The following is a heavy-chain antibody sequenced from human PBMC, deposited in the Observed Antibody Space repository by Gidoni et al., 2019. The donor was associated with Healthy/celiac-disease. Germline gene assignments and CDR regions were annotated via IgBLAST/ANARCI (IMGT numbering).Heavy chain of an antibody. CDR2: IRSKAYGGTT. V-gene: IGHV3-49*03. J-gene: IGHJ4*02. D-gene: IGHD6-13*01. Sequence: EVQLVESGGGLVQPGRSLRLSCTASGFTFGDYAVSWFRQAPGKGLEWVGFIRSKAYGGTTEYAASVKGRSTISRDDSKSIAYLQMNSLKTEDTAVYYCTREYYSSSWYITYFDYWGQGTLVTVSS. CDR1: GFTFGDYA. CDR3: TREYYSSSWYITYFDY.